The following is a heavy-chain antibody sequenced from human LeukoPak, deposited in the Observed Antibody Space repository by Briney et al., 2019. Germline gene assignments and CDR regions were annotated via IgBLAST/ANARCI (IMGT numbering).Heavy chain of an antibody. Sequence: SETLSLTCTVPGGSISSYYWSWIRQPPGKGLEWIGYIYYSGSTNYNPSLKSRVTISVDTSKNQFSLKLSSVTAADTAVYYCARVSCSSTSCHYYFDYWGQGTLVTVSS. J-gene: IGHJ4*02. CDR1: GGSISSYY. V-gene: IGHV4-59*01. CDR3: ARVSCSSTSCHYYFDY. D-gene: IGHD2-2*01. CDR2: IYYSGST.